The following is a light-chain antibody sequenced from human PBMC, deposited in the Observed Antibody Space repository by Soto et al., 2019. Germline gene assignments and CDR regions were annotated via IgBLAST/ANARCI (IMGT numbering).Light chain of an antibody. Sequence: EIVLTQSPATLSLSPGERATLSCRASQTVGNYLAWYQQKPGQVPRLLIYNASNRATGVPVRFSGSGSGTEFTLTISSLEPGDFAVYYCQQRGNWPLPWTFGQGAKVEI. J-gene: IGKJ1*01. CDR1: QTVGNY. CDR2: NAS. V-gene: IGKV3-11*01. CDR3: QQRGNWPLPWT.